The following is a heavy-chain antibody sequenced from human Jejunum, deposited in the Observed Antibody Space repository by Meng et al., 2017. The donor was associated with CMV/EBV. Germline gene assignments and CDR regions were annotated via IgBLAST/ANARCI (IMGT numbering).Heavy chain of an antibody. CDR1: GFTFTSYS. Sequence: GFTFTSYSNAWVRHAPGKGLEWVASIIATGTYIYYADPMKGRFTISRDNAKNSLFLQMNSLRVEDTAVYYCANQMPWNYYYGMELWGQGTTVTVSS. CDR3: ANQMPWNYYYGMEL. D-gene: IGHD3-10*01. CDR2: IIATGTYI. J-gene: IGHJ6*02. V-gene: IGHV3-21*06.